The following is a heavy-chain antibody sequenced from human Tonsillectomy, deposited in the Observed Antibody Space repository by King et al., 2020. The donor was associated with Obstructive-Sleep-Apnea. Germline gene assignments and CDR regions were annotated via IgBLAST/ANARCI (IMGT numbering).Heavy chain of an antibody. D-gene: IGHD1-26*01. CDR2: ISYDGSNK. Sequence: VQLVESGGGVVQPGRSLRLSCAASGFTFSSYAMHWVCQAPGKGLEWVAVISYDGSNKYYADSVKGRFTISRDNSKNTLYLQMNSLRAEDTAVYYCARDGVAGATWWGHFDYWGQGTLVTVSS. CDR1: GFTFSSYA. V-gene: IGHV3-30*04. J-gene: IGHJ4*02. CDR3: ARDGVAGATWWGHFDY.